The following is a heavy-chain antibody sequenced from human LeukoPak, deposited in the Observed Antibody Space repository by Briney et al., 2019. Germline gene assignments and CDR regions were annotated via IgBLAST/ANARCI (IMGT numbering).Heavy chain of an antibody. CDR1: GYSFTSYW. V-gene: IGHV5-51*01. J-gene: IGHJ6*02. CDR2: IYPGDSDT. Sequence: HGESLKISCKGSGYSFTSYWIGWVRQMPGKGLEWMGIIYPGDSDTRYSPSFQGQVTISADKSISTAYLQWSSLKASDTAMYYCAGVDTATTNKYYYYYGMDVWGQGTTVTVSS. CDR3: AGVDTATTNKYYYYYGMDV. D-gene: IGHD5-18*01.